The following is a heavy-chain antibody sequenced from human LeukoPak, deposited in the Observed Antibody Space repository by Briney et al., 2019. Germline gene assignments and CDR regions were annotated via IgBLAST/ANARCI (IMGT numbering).Heavy chain of an antibody. CDR3: ARGRGPTYYYGSGSYYFPGYGYYYYMDV. V-gene: IGHV4-61*01. Sequence: SETLSLTCTVSGGSISSSSYYWSWIRQPPGKGLEWIGYIYYSGSTNYNPSLKSRVTISVDTSKNQFSLKLSSVTAADTAVYYCARGRGPTYYYGSGSYYFPGYGYYYYMDVWGKGTTVTISS. CDR2: IYYSGST. D-gene: IGHD3-10*01. J-gene: IGHJ6*03. CDR1: GGSISSSSYY.